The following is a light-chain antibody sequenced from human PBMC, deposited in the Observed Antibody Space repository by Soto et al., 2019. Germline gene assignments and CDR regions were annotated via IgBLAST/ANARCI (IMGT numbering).Light chain of an antibody. CDR2: DVS. V-gene: IGKV1-5*01. CDR3: HQYETHHS. Sequence: DIRMTQSPSTLSASVGDSVTITCRASQNIYRRLAWYQQRPGKAPKVLIYDVSNLESGVPPRFSGSGSGTEFALTISSLQPDDSASYFCHQYETHHSFGLGTKVEI. J-gene: IGKJ2*01. CDR1: QNIYRR.